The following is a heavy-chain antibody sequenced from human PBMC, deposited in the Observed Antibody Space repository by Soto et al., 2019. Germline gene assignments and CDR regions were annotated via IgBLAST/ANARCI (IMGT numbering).Heavy chain of an antibody. D-gene: IGHD3-10*01. V-gene: IGHV2-70*11. CDR3: ARTRGGVYGSGSYYTNYYYMDV. Sequence: GPTLVNPTQTLTLTCTFSGFSLSTSGMCVSWIRQPPGKALEWLARIDWDDDKYYSTSLKTRLTISKDTSKNQVVLTMTNMDPVDTATYYCARTRGGVYGSGSYYTNYYYMDVWGKGTTVTVSS. J-gene: IGHJ6*03. CDR2: IDWDDDK. CDR1: GFSLSTSGMC.